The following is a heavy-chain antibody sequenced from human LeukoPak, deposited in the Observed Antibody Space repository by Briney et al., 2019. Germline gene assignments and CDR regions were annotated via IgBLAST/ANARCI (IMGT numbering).Heavy chain of an antibody. J-gene: IGHJ6*01. CDR3: ASVYQHGMDV. CDR2: VNPSSISA. D-gene: IGHD2-2*01. V-gene: IGHV1-46*01. CDR1: GYTVTSYY. Sequence: GASVKVSCKASGYTVTSYYMHWVRQAPGQGLEWMGIVNPSSISASYAQKFQGRVTMTRDTSTSTVSMELSSLRSDDTAVYYCASVYQHGMDVWGPRDHGHRLL.